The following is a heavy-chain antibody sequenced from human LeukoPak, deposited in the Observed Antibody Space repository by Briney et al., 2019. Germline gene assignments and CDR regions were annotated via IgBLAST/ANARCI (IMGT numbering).Heavy chain of an antibody. Sequence: SETLSLTCTVSGGSISNFYWSWIRQPPGKGLEWIGYIYYSGNTNYNPSLKSRVTISVDTSKNQFSLKLSSVTAADTAVYYCARVAASSSWNWYFDLWGRGTLVTVSS. J-gene: IGHJ2*01. CDR1: GGSISNFY. D-gene: IGHD6-13*01. CDR3: ARVAASSSWNWYFDL. V-gene: IGHV4-59*01. CDR2: IYYSGNT.